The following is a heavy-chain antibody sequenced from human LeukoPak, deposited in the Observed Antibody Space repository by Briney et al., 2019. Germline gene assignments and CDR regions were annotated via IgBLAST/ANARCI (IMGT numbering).Heavy chain of an antibody. V-gene: IGHV3-9*01. D-gene: IGHD5-24*01. CDR1: GFTFDNYG. CDR3: VKDKRDGYNAAPFDY. CDR2: ISWNSGST. J-gene: IGHJ4*02. Sequence: GRSLRLSCAASGFTFDNYGMHWVRQTPGKGLEWVSGISWNSGSTGYADSVKGRFTISRDNAKNSLYLQMNSLRAEDTALHYCVKDKRDGYNAAPFDYWGQGTLVTVSS.